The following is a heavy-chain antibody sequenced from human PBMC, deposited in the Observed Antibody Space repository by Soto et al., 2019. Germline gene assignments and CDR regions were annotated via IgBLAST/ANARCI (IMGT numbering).Heavy chain of an antibody. Sequence: ASVKVSCKASGYTFTSYGISWVRQAPGQGLEWMGWISAYNGNTNYAQKLQGRVTMTTDTSTSTAYMELRSLRSEDTAVYYCASRIRIASGDGSYLYDPSGQGTLVTVS. CDR1: GYTFTSYG. D-gene: IGHD6-13*01. CDR3: ASRIRIASGDGSYLYDP. CDR2: ISAYNGNT. V-gene: IGHV1-18*01. J-gene: IGHJ5*02.